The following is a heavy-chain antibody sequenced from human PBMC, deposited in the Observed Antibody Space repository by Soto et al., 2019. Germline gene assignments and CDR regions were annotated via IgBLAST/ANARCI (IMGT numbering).Heavy chain of an antibody. CDR2: INHRGST. CDR3: ANLYEVNDWFDP. J-gene: IGHJ5*02. CDR1: GGSFSGYY. D-gene: IGHD5-12*01. V-gene: IGHV4-34*01. Sequence: SETLSLTCAVYGGSFSGYYWSLIRQPPGKGLEWIGEINHRGSTNYNPSLKSRVTISVDTSKNQFSLKLSSVTAADTAVYYCANLYEVNDWFDPWGQGTLVTVS.